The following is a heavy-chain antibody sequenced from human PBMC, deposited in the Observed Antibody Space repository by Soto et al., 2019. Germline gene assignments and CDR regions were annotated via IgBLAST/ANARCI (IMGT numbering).Heavy chain of an antibody. J-gene: IGHJ6*03. CDR1: GFTFSSYG. V-gene: IGHV3-30*18. CDR2: ISYDGSNK. CDR3: AKDRQGGDYYYYYYMDV. D-gene: IGHD2-21*02. Sequence: QVQLVESGGGVVQPGRSLRLSCAASGFTFSSYGMHWVRQAPGKGLEWVAVISYDGSNKYYADSVKGRFTISRDNSKNTLYLQMNSRRAEDTAVYYCAKDRQGGDYYYYYYMDVWGKGTTVTVSS.